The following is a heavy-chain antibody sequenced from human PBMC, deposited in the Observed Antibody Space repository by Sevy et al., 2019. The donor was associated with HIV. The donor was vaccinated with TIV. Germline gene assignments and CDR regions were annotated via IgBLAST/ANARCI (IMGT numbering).Heavy chain of an antibody. J-gene: IGHJ4*02. D-gene: IGHD3-22*01. Sequence: GGSLRLSCAASGFTFSGSAMHWVRQASGKGLEWVGRIRSKANSYATAYAASVKGRFTISRDDSKNTAYLQMNSLKTEETAVYYCTRRGMIERGQDYWGQGTLVTVSS. CDR3: TRRGMIERGQDY. V-gene: IGHV3-73*01. CDR1: GFTFSGSA. CDR2: IRSKANSYAT.